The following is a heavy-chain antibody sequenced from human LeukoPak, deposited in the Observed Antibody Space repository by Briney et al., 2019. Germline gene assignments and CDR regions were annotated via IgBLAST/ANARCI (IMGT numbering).Heavy chain of an antibody. D-gene: IGHD1-1*01. Sequence: SVKVSCKASGGTFSSYAISWVRQAPGQGREWMGGIIPIFGTANYAQKFQGRVTITTDESTSTAYMELSSLRSEDTAVYYCASHLERHPYYFDYWGQGTLVTVSS. J-gene: IGHJ4*02. CDR3: ASHLERHPYYFDY. CDR2: IIPIFGTA. CDR1: GGTFSSYA. V-gene: IGHV1-69*05.